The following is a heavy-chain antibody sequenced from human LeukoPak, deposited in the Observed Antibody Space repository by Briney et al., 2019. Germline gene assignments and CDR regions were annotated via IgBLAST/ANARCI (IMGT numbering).Heavy chain of an antibody. J-gene: IGHJ6*02. CDR1: GGSISSNLYY. D-gene: IGHD4-17*01. CDR3: ARTSVTVSTATNYYYGMDV. CDR2: KYYSGST. V-gene: IGHV4-39*01. Sequence: SETLSLTCSVSGGSISSNLYYWGWVRQPPGKGLEWIGSKYYSGSTYYNPSLKSRVTISVDTSKNQFSLKLRSVSAADTAVYYCARTSVTVSTATNYYYGMDVWGQGTTVTVSS.